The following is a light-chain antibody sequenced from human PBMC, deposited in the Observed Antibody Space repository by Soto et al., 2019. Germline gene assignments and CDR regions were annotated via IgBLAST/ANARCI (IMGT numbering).Light chain of an antibody. V-gene: IGLV2-14*01. CDR3: SSYTPTV. CDR2: DVS. J-gene: IGLJ2*01. CDR1: SSDVGGYNY. Sequence: QSVLTQPASVSGSPGQSITISCTGTSSDVGGYNYVSWYQQHPGKAPKLMIYDVSNRPSGVSNRFSGSKSGNTASLTISGLQAEDEADYYCSSYTPTVFGGGTQLTVL.